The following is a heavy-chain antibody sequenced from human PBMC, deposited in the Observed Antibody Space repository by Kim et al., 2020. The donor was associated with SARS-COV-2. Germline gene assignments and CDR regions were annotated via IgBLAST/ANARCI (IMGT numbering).Heavy chain of an antibody. CDR1: GGSISSSRYY. D-gene: IGHD3-10*01. CDR2: VYYRGST. Sequence: SETLSLTCTVSGGSISSSRYYWGWIRQPPGKGLEWIGNVYYRGSTSYNPSLKSRVTISVDTSKNQFSLKLSSVTAADTAVYYCARLILWFRDGYGYFEYWGQGTLVTVSS. CDR3: ARLILWFRDGYGYFEY. J-gene: IGHJ4*02. V-gene: IGHV4-39*01.